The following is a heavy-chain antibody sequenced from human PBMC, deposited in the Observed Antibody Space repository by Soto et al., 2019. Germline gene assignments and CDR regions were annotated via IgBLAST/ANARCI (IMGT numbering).Heavy chain of an antibody. CDR3: ASSPRGYCSSTSCRELGNYYGMDV. Sequence: LGESLKISCKGSGYSFTSYWISWVRQMPGKGLEWMGRIDPSDSYTNYSPSFQGHVTISADKSISTAYLQWSSLKASDTAMYYCASSPRGYCSSTSCRELGNYYGMDVWGQGTTVTV. CDR2: IDPSDSYT. J-gene: IGHJ6*02. D-gene: IGHD2-2*01. CDR1: GYSFTSYW. V-gene: IGHV5-10-1*01.